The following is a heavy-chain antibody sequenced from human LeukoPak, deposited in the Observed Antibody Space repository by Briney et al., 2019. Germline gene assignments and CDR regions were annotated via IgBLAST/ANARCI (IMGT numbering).Heavy chain of an antibody. V-gene: IGHV4-39*07. Sequence: ASETLSLTCTVSGGSISSSSYYWGWIRQPPGRGLEWIGEINHSGSTNYNPSLKSRVTISVDTSKNQFSLKLSSVTAADTAVYYCASSDADDAFDIWGQGTMVTVSS. D-gene: IGHD5-24*01. CDR2: INHSGST. CDR3: ASSDADDAFDI. J-gene: IGHJ3*02. CDR1: GGSISSSSYY.